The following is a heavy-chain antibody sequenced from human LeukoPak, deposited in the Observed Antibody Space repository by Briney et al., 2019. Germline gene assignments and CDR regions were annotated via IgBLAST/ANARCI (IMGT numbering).Heavy chain of an antibody. CDR1: GFTVSSNY. J-gene: IGHJ6*02. Sequence: GGSLRLSCAASGFTVSSNYMSWVRKAPGKGLELVSVIYSGGSTYYADSVKGRFTISRDNSKNTLYLQMNSLRAEDTAVYYCARDFWSGRNYYYGMDVWGQGTTVTVSS. CDR2: IYSGGST. D-gene: IGHD3-3*01. V-gene: IGHV3-66*02. CDR3: ARDFWSGRNYYYGMDV.